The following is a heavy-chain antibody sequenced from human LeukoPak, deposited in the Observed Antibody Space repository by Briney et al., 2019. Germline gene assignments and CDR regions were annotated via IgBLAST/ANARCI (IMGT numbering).Heavy chain of an antibody. D-gene: IGHD4-23*01. CDR3: ARDTPGYGGDDFDF. CDR1: GFTFSTYG. J-gene: IGHJ4*02. Sequence: GGSLRLSCAAPGFTFSTYGMHWVRQAPGKGLEWMTFIQAGGDEKYYAESVKGRFTVSRDNSKNTLYLQMNSLRAEDTAVYYCARDTPGYGGDDFDFWGQGALVTVSS. V-gene: IGHV3-30*02. CDR2: IQAGGDEK.